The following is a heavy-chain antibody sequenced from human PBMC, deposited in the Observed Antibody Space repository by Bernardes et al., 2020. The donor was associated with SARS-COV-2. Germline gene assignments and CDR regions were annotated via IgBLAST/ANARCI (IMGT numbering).Heavy chain of an antibody. Sequence: GSLRLSCAASGFTFGDYGMSWVRQAPGKGLEWVSGIKWNGGNIDYADSVKGRFTISRDNAKNSLYLQVISLTAEDTAFYYCVRGFYGGPFDHWGQGTLVTVSS. D-gene: IGHD3-16*01. CDR3: VRGFYGGPFDH. J-gene: IGHJ4*02. CDR1: GFTFGDYG. CDR2: IKWNGGNI. V-gene: IGHV3-20*04.